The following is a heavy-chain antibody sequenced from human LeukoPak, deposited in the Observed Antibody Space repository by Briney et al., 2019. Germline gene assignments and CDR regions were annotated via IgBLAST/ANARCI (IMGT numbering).Heavy chain of an antibody. CDR1: GFTFSSYG. CDR2: ISFDGSNT. J-gene: IGHJ4*02. Sequence: GGSLRLSCAASGFTFSSYGVHWVRQAPGKGLEWVAVISFDGSNTYYGDSVKGRFTISRDNSKNTLYLQMSSLSAEDTAIYYCAKNCHSTNWGPIDFWGQGTLVTVSS. CDR3: AKNCHSTNWGPIDF. V-gene: IGHV3-30*18. D-gene: IGHD6-13*01.